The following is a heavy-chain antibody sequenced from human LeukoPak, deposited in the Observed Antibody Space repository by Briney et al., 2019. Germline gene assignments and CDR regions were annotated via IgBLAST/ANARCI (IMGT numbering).Heavy chain of an antibody. CDR3: ARGGYSSSSHLSH. CDR2: MNPNSGNT. V-gene: IGHV1-8*03. Sequence: ASVKVSCKASGGTFSSYAISWVRQATGQGLEWMGWMNPNSGNTGYAQKFQGRVTITRNTSISTAYMELSSLRSEDTAVYYCARGGYSSSSHLSHWGQGTLVTVSS. D-gene: IGHD6-6*01. CDR1: GGTFSSYA. J-gene: IGHJ4*02.